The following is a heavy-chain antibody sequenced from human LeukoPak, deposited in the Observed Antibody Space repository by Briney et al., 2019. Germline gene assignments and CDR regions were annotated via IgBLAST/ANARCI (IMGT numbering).Heavy chain of an antibody. Sequence: SVKVSCNASGGTFSSYAISWLRQAPGHGLECMGGIIPIFVTANYAQKLQGRVTITTDESTSTAYMELSSLRSEDTAVYYCARADLCSGGICYSGLGYYFDYWGQGTLVTVSS. D-gene: IGHD2-15*01. J-gene: IGHJ4*02. V-gene: IGHV1-69*05. CDR2: IIPIFVTA. CDR3: ARADLCSGGICYSGLGYYFDY. CDR1: GGTFSSYA.